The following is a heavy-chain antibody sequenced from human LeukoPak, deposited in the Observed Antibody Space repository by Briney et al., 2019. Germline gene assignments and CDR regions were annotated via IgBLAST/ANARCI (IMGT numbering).Heavy chain of an antibody. CDR3: ACRLYCSNTRCRNFPFAY. CDR1: GGTFSSYA. V-gene: IGHV1-69*13. D-gene: IGHD2-2*01. CDR2: IIPIFGTA. J-gene: IGHJ4*02. Sequence: GASVKVSCKASGGTFSSYAINWVRQAPGQGLEWVGGIIPIFGTANYAQKFQDRVTITADESTSTAYMELSSLRSEDTAIYYCACRLYCSNTRCRNFPFAYWGQGTLVTVSS.